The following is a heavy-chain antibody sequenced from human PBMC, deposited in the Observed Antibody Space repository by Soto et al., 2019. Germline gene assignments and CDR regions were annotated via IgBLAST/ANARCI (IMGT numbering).Heavy chain of an antibody. CDR2: INPNSGGT. CDR1: GYTFTAYY. D-gene: IGHD6-6*01. J-gene: IGHJ5*02. Sequence: GASVEVSWKASGYTFTAYYLHWVRQAPGQGLEWMGWINPNSGGTNYAQKFQGRVTMTRDTSISTSYMELSRLRSDDTAVYYCARAPKVYGSSLATWGQGTLVTVSS. V-gene: IGHV1-2*02. CDR3: ARAPKVYGSSLAT.